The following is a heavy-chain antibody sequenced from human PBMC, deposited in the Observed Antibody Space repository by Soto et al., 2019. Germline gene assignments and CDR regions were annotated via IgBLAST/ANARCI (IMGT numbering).Heavy chain of an antibody. V-gene: IGHV3-48*03. CDR1: GFTFSSYE. D-gene: IGHD2-2*02. CDR3: AEYCSSTSCYTGGRA. CDR2: ISSSGRTI. Sequence: GGSLRLSCAASGFTFSSYEMKWVRQAAVKGLEWVSYISSSGRTIYYADSVKGRFTISRDNAKNSLYLQMNSLRAEDTAVYYCAEYCSSTSCYTGGRAWGQGTLVTVSS. J-gene: IGHJ5*02.